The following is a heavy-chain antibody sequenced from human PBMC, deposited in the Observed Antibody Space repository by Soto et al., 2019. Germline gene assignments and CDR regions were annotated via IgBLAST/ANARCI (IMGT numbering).Heavy chain of an antibody. V-gene: IGHV4-39*01. Sequence: SETLSLTCTVSGGSVSTHTYSWGWIRQPPGKGLEWIGSVSYGGSTYYNPSLRSRGTLSVDTSRNQFSLRLASVTAADTAFYYWASHTPIPTRVGSPRTPGYWGQGTLVAFYS. D-gene: IGHD1-26*01. CDR2: VSYGGST. CDR1: GGSVSTHTYS. J-gene: IGHJ4*02. CDR3: ASHTPIPTRVGSPRTPGY.